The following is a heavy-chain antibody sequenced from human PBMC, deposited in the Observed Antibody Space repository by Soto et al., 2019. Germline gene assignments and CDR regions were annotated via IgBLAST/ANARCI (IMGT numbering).Heavy chain of an antibody. V-gene: IGHV5-51*01. CDR3: ATLDRSSSYFGFDY. CDR2: IYPGDSDT. D-gene: IGHD6-13*01. Sequence: GESLKISCKASGYIFTNYWIAWVRQLPGKGLEWMGIIYPGDSDTKYSPSFQGQVAISADRSISTAYLQWSSLKASDTAMYYCATLDRSSSYFGFDYWGQGTVVSV. J-gene: IGHJ4*02. CDR1: GYIFTNYW.